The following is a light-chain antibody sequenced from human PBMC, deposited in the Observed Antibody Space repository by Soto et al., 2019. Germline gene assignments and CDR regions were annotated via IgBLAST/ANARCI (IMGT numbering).Light chain of an antibody. Sequence: QSALTQPASVSGSPGQSITISCTGTSSDVGGYNYVSWYQQHPGKAPKLLIYEVRHRPSGISNRFSGSKSGNTASLTISGLQAEDEADFYGTSYTSSSTYVFGTGTKLTVL. J-gene: IGLJ1*01. CDR3: TSYTSSSTYV. CDR1: SSDVGGYNY. V-gene: IGLV2-14*01. CDR2: EVR.